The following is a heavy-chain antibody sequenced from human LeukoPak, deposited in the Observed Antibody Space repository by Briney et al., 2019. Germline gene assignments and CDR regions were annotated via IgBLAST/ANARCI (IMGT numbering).Heavy chain of an antibody. CDR1: GGSISSYY. CDR3: ARGLEDSYSSSWLAHDY. J-gene: IGHJ4*02. D-gene: IGHD6-13*01. V-gene: IGHV4-59*01. Sequence: SETLSLTCSVSGGSISSYYWSWIRQTPGKGLEWIGYIYYSGSTNYNPSLKSRVTISVDTSKNQFSLKLSSVTAADTAVYYCARGLEDSYSSSWLAHDYWGQGTLVTVSS. CDR2: IYYSGST.